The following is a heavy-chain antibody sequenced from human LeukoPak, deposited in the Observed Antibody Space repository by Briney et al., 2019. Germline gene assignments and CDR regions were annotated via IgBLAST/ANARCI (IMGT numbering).Heavy chain of an antibody. CDR1: GGSISNGSYY. CDR2: IYTSGST. J-gene: IGHJ3*02. V-gene: IGHV4-61*02. D-gene: IGHD2-15*01. Sequence: SETLSLTCTVAGGSISNGSYYWSWIRQPAGKGLEWIGRIYTSGSTNYNPSLKSRVTISVDTSKNQFSLKLSSATAADTAVYYCARGNFFCSGGSCTSAFDIWGQGTMVTVSS. CDR3: ARGNFFCSGGSCTSAFDI.